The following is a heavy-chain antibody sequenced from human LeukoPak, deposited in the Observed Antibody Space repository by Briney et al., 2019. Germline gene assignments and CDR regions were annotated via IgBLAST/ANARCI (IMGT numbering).Heavy chain of an antibody. CDR2: ISAYNGNT. Sequence: ASVKVSCKASGGTFSSYAISWVRQAPGQGLEWMGWISAYNGNTNYAQKLQGRVTMTTDTSTSTAYMELRSLRSDDTAVYYCARDQAAAGFDPWGQGTLVTVSS. V-gene: IGHV1-18*01. D-gene: IGHD6-13*01. CDR1: GGTFSSYA. J-gene: IGHJ5*02. CDR3: ARDQAAAGFDP.